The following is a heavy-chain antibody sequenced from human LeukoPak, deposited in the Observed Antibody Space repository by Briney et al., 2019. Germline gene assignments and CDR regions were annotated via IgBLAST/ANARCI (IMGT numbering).Heavy chain of an antibody. V-gene: IGHV3-53*01. J-gene: IGHJ3*01. CDR3: AKALTDHQDLDAFDF. CDR2: IYSAAST. CDR1: GFDLTSKY. Sequence: AGGSLRLSCAASGFDLTSKYMTWVRQTPEKGLDWVSVIYSAASTLYAASVKGRFTISRDKSNNTLYLEMNSLRAEDTALYYCAKALTDHQDLDAFDFWGQGTVVTVSS.